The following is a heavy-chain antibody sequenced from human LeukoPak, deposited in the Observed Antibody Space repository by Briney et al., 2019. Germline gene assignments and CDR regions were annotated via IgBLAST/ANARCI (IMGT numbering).Heavy chain of an antibody. J-gene: IGHJ4*02. CDR1: GGSISSSSYY. V-gene: IGHV4-39*01. Sequence: PSETLSLTCTVSGGSISSSSYYWGWIRQPPGKGLEWIGGIYYSGSTYYNPSLKSRVTISVDTSKNQFSLKLSSVTAADTAVYYCARHTGRWLQLDYWGQGTLVTVSS. CDR3: ARHTGRWLQLDY. D-gene: IGHD5-24*01. CDR2: IYYSGST.